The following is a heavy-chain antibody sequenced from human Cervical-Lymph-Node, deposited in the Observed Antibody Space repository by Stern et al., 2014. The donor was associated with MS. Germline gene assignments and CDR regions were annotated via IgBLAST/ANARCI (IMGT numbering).Heavy chain of an antibody. CDR1: GGSVGSGGYS. CDR3: ARGHCSGGTCYFDS. V-gene: IGHV4-30-2*01. CDR2: IYFTGTT. D-gene: IGHD2-15*01. Sequence: QLQLQESDSRLVKPSQTLSLTCAVSGGSVGSGGYSWNWIRQPAGKGLEWIGNIYFTGTTYNNPSLQSRVTISVDRSKSQFYLNLSSLTAADTAVYYCARGHCSGGTCYFDSWGQGTLVTVS. J-gene: IGHJ4*01.